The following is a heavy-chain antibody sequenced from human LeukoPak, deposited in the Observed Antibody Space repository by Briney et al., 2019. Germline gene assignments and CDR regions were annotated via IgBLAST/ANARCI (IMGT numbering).Heavy chain of an antibody. D-gene: IGHD3-3*01. J-gene: IGHJ5*02. CDR3: AREAITIFGVVRTQTTYGPHRFDP. CDR2: IYSSGST. V-gene: IGHV4-61*02. CDR1: GGSISSGSYY. Sequence: SETLSLTCTVSGGSISSGSYYWSWIRQPAGKGLEWIGRIYSSGSTNYNPSLKSRVTISLDTSKNQFSLKLSSVTAADTAVYYCAREAITIFGVVRTQTTYGPHRFDPWGQGTLVTVSS.